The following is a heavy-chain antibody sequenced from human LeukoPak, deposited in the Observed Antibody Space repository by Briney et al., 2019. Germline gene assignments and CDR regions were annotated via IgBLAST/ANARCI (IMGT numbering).Heavy chain of an antibody. D-gene: IGHD2-2*01. CDR3: AKGLGYCSSTSCYGGIYYYMDV. CDR2: IRCDESNT. Sequence: HPGGALRLSCAASGFTFSTYGMPWVRQAPGKGLGWVALIRCDESNTYYADYVKGRFTISRDNSKNELSLKMNSLRAEDTAVYYYAKGLGYCSSTSCYGGIYYYMDVWGKGTTVTVSS. V-gene: IGHV3-30*02. CDR1: GFTFSTYG. J-gene: IGHJ6*03.